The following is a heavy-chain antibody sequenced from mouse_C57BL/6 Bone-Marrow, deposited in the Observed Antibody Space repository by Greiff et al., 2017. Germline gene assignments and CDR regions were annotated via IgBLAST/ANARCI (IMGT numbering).Heavy chain of an antibody. D-gene: IGHD2-4*01. V-gene: IGHV14-4*01. CDR1: GFNIKDDY. J-gene: IGHJ3*01. Sequence: VQLQQSGAELVRPGASVKLSCTASGFNIKDDYMHWVKQRPEQGLEWIGWIDPENGDTEYASKFQGKATITADTSSNTAYLQLSSLTSEDTAVDYCTRYDYDRAYGGQGTLVTVSA. CDR3: TRYDYDRAY. CDR2: IDPENGDT.